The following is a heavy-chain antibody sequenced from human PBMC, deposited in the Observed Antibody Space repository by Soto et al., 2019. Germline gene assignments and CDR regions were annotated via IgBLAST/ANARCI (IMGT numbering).Heavy chain of an antibody. CDR1: GDTFNSYT. V-gene: IGHV1-69*02. J-gene: IGHJ4*02. CDR2: TIPILAMS. D-gene: IGHD3-10*01. Sequence: QVQLVQSGPEVKMPGSSVKVSCKASGDTFNSYTINWVRQAPGQGLQWMGRTIPILAMSNYARKFQGRVTVTKEQXTTAAYMELSRLRSDDTAVYYWEASYGSGSRAFDYWGQGTLVTVSS. CDR3: EASYGSGSRAFDY.